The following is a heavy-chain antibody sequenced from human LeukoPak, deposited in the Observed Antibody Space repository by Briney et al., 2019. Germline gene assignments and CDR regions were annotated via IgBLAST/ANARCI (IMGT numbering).Heavy chain of an antibody. V-gene: IGHV3-23*01. J-gene: IGHJ4*02. CDR1: GFTFSSYA. CDR2: ISGSGGST. Sequence: GGSLRLSCAASGFTFSSYAMSWVRQAPGKGLEWVSAISGSGGSTYYADSVKGRFTISRDNSKNTLYLQMNSLRAEDTAVYYCAPQIIVVVPAARPVADYWGQGTLVTVSS. CDR3: APQIIVVVPAARPVADY. D-gene: IGHD2-2*02.